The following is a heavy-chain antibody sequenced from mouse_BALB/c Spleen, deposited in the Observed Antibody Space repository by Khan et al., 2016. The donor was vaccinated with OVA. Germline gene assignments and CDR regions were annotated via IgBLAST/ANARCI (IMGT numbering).Heavy chain of an antibody. CDR2: INPSNGGT. Sequence: QVHVKQSGAELVKPGASVKLSCKASGYTFTSYYIYWVKQRPGQGLEWIGGINPSNGGTYFNAKFESKATLTVDNSSSIDIMHVSSVTSKDSAVYYCTRSGWAAFAYWGQGTLVTVSA. CDR3: TRSGWAAFAY. D-gene: IGHD1-1*02. V-gene: IGHV1S81*02. J-gene: IGHJ3*01. CDR1: GYTFTSYY.